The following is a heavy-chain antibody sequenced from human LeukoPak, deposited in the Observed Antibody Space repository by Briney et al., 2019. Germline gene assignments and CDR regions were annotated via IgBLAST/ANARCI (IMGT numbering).Heavy chain of an antibody. CDR2: VNNDGSST. D-gene: IGHD6-19*01. Sequence: GGSLRLSCAASGFTFDDYGMHWVRQAPGKGLMWVSRVNNDGSSTTYADSVEGRFTISRDNARNTLYLQMNSLRAEDTAVYYCARSSYPYYFDYWGQGTLVTVSS. CDR1: GFTFDDYG. V-gene: IGHV3-74*01. CDR3: ARSSYPYYFDY. J-gene: IGHJ4*02.